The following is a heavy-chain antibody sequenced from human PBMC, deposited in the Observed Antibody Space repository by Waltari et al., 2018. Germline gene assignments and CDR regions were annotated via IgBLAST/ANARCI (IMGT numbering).Heavy chain of an antibody. J-gene: IGHJ6*02. D-gene: IGHD3-10*01. CDR1: GFTLGSYW. Sequence: EMQLVESGGGLVQPGGSLRLSCAPSGFTLGSYWMSWVRQAPGKGLEWVAKKKQDASEEYYVDSGKGRFTISKDNAKNSLSLQMNSLRAEDTAVYYCATGSTARGYYGMDVWGQGTTVTVSS. CDR2: KKQDASEE. CDR3: ATGSTARGYYGMDV. V-gene: IGHV3-7*01.